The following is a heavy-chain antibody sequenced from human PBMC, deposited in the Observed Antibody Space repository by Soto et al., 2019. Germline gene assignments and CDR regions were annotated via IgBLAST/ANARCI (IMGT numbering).Heavy chain of an antibody. V-gene: IGHV3-7*01. Sequence: GGSLRLSCAASRFTFSTYWMTWVRLTPGKGLEWVANIHQDGNEKYYMDSVKGRLTISRDNAKNSLYLQMTSLRAEDTAVYYCAGGNALDVWGQGTTVTVSS. CDR3: AGGNALDV. CDR2: IHQDGNEK. J-gene: IGHJ6*02. CDR1: RFTFSTYW.